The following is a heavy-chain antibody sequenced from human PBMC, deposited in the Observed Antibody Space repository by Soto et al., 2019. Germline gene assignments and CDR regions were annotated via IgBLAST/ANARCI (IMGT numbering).Heavy chain of an antibody. J-gene: IGHJ4*02. CDR3: AHRVLRTVFGLVTTTAIYFDF. D-gene: IGHD3-3*01. CDR2: IYWDDDK. CDR1: GFSLTTSGVG. V-gene: IGHV2-5*02. Sequence: QITLNESGPTVVRPTETLTLTCRFSGFSLTTSGVGVGWIRQSPGKAPEWLASIYWDDDKRYSASLKRRLTITPDTSKNQVVLTVSDLDPTDTATYYCAHRVLRTVFGLVTTTAIYFDFWGQGTPVAVSS.